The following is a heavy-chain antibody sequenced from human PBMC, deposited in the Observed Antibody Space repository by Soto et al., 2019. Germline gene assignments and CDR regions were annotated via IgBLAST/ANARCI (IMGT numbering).Heavy chain of an antibody. Sequence: QVQLVQSGAEVKKPGSSVKVSCKASGGTFSSYTISWVRQAPGQGLEWMGKIIPILGMANYAQKFQGRVTITADKSTSTAYRELSSLKSEDTAVYYCARACIAAAGTRGCYYYGMDVWGQGTTVTVSS. CDR1: GGTFSSYT. V-gene: IGHV1-69*02. CDR3: ARACIAAAGTRGCYYYGMDV. J-gene: IGHJ6*02. D-gene: IGHD6-13*01. CDR2: IIPILGMA.